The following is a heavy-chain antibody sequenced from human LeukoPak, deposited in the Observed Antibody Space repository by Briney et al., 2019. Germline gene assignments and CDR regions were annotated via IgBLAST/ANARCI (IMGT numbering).Heavy chain of an antibody. J-gene: IGHJ6*03. V-gene: IGHV1-69*06. CDR1: GGTFSSYA. CDR2: IIPIFGTA. CDR3: ARAYSSGWGWWDYYYYYMDV. Sequence: GASVKVSCKASGGTFSSYAISWVRQAPGQGLEWMGGIIPIFGTANYAQKFQGRVTITADKSTSTAYMELSSLRSEDTAVYYCARAYSSGWGWWDYYYYYMDVWGKGTTVTVSS. D-gene: IGHD6-19*01.